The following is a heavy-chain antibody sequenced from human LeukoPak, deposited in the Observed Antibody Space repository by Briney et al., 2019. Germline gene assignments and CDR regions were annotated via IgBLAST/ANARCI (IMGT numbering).Heavy chain of an antibody. V-gene: IGHV4-30-2*01. D-gene: IGHD3-3*01. CDR1: GVSITNNTFY. J-gene: IGHJ4*02. CDR2: IFHTGST. Sequence: SQTLSLTCTVSGVSITNNTFYWSWIRQPPGKGLEWIGYIFHTGSTYYNPSLKNRVTISVDRSNNQFSLKLTSVTAADTAVYFCATETRFLEYLSPGHDYWGQGALVTVSS. CDR3: ATETRFLEYLSPGHDY.